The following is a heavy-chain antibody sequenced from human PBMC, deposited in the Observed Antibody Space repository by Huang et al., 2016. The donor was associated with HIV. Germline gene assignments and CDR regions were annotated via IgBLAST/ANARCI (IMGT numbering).Heavy chain of an antibody. CDR3: ARHREGPVAYYSGWGSHLNYMDV. Sequence: QLLLQESGPGLVKPSEALVLTCAVSGGSIRSSDYHWGWIRQPPGKGLEWIGSIYYKGRTHYSPSLKSRVTIAVDTSKNLFFLNLTSMTAADTAVYYCARHREGPVAYYSGWGSHLNYMDVWGRGRTVVVSS. D-gene: IGHD3-10*01. CDR1: GGSIRSSDYH. CDR2: IYYKGRT. J-gene: IGHJ6*03. V-gene: IGHV4-39*01.